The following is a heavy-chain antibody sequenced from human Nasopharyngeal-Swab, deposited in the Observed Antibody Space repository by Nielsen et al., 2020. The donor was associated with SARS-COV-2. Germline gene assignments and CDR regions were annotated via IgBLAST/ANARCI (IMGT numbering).Heavy chain of an antibody. CDR1: GFTFSSYG. V-gene: IGHV3-33*01. D-gene: IGHD3-3*01. Sequence: GESLKISCAASGFTFSSYGMPWVRQAPGKGLEWVAIIWYDGSNKYYADSVKGRFTISRDNSKNTLYLQMNSLRAEDTAVYYCARGPYDFWSGYPHYFDYWGQGTLVTVSS. CDR3: ARGPYDFWSGYPHYFDY. CDR2: IWYDGSNK. J-gene: IGHJ4*02.